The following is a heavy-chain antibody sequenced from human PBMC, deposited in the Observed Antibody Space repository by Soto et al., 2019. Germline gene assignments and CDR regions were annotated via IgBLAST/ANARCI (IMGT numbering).Heavy chain of an antibody. Sequence: GGSLRLSCAASGFTFSSYAMHWVRQAPGKGLEYVSAISSNGGSTYYANSVKGRFTISRDNSKNTLYLQMGSLRAEDMAVYYCFSRTAAGFDYWGQGTLVTVSS. D-gene: IGHD6-13*01. CDR3: FSRTAAGFDY. CDR1: GFTFSSYA. J-gene: IGHJ4*02. CDR2: ISSNGGST. V-gene: IGHV3-64*01.